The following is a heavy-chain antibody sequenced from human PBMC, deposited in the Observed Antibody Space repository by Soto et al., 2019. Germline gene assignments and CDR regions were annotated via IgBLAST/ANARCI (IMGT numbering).Heavy chain of an antibody. CDR1: GEAFSAYY. D-gene: IGHD6-19*01. V-gene: IGHV4-34*01. CDR3: ARIRGYSRGWYNRFDP. CDR2: INHSGRN. J-gene: IGHJ5*02. Sequence: PGTLSLTCAVDGEAFSAYYWSWVRQPPWPGMEWSEEINHSGRNNYNPYLKSRVNTSVDKSKNQFSLKLSSVTAADTDVYYCARIRGYSRGWYNRFDPWGQGTLVTVS.